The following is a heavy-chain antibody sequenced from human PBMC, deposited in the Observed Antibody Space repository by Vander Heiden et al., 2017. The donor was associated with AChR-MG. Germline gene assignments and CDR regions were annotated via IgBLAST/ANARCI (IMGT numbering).Heavy chain of an antibody. CDR1: GGPFSSSA. Sequence: QVQLVQSGAEVKKPGSAVKVSCKASGGPFSSSAISWVRQAPGQGLEWMRGIIPIFGTANYAQKFQGRVTITADKSTSTAYMELSSLRSEDTAVYYCARGGTGCDLKYYYYYGMDVWGQGPTVTVAS. D-gene: IGHD2-21*02. V-gene: IGHV1-69*06. CDR2: IIPIFGTA. J-gene: IGHJ6*02. CDR3: ARGGTGCDLKYYYYYGMDV.